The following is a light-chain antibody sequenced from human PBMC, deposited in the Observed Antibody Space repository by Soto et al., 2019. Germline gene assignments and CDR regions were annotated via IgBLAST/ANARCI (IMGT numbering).Light chain of an antibody. V-gene: IGLV1-44*01. CDR1: NSNIGSNA. Sequence: QSVLTQPPSASGTPGLRVTISCSGSNSNIGSNAVNWYQQLPGTAPKLLIYSNSQRPSGVPDRFSGSKSGTSASLAISGLQSEDEADYFCAAWDDSRNAVVFGGGTKLTVL. CDR3: AAWDDSRNAVV. CDR2: SNS. J-gene: IGLJ2*01.